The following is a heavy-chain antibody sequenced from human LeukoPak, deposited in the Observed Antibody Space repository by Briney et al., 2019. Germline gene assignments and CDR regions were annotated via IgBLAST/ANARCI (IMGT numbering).Heavy chain of an antibody. Sequence: GASVKVSCKFSGYTLTELSMHWVRQAPGKGLEWMGGFGPEDGETVYAQKFQGRVTMIEDTSTDTAYMELSSLRSEDTAVYYCASGRLERLDAFDIWGQGTMVTVSS. V-gene: IGHV1-24*01. D-gene: IGHD3-16*01. J-gene: IGHJ3*02. CDR2: FGPEDGET. CDR3: ASGRLERLDAFDI. CDR1: GYTLTELS.